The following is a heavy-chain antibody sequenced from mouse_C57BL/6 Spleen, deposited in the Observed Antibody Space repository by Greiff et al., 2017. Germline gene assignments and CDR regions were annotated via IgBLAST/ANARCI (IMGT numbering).Heavy chain of an antibody. V-gene: IGHV1-15*01. Sequence: QVQLQQSGAELVRPGASVTLSCKASGYTFTDYEMHWVKQTPVHGLEWIGAIDPETGGTAYNQKFKGKAILTADKSSSTAYMELRSLTSEDSAVYYCTRDAYGAYWGQGTLVTVSA. D-gene: IGHD2-2*01. J-gene: IGHJ3*01. CDR3: TRDAYGAY. CDR2: IDPETGGT. CDR1: GYTFTDYE.